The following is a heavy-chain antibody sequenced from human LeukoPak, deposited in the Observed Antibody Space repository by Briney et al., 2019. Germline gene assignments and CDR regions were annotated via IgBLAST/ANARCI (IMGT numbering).Heavy chain of an antibody. J-gene: IGHJ4*02. CDR1: GYTFTSYG. CDR2: ISAYNGNT. V-gene: IGHV1-18*01. Sequence: VASVKVSCKASGYTFTSYGISWVRQAPGQGLEWMGWISAYNGNTNYAQKLQGRVTKTTDISTSTAHMELRSLRSDDTAVYYCARDSSPYIAAAGTQVAQVDYWGQGTLVTVSS. CDR3: ARDSSPYIAAAGTQVAQVDY. D-gene: IGHD6-13*01.